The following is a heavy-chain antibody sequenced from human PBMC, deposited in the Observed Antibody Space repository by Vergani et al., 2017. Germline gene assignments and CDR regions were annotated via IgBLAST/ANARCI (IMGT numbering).Heavy chain of an antibody. J-gene: IGHJ5*02. CDR2: IDWDDDK. V-gene: IGHV2-70*20. CDR3: ARTSDYYDSSGYPYHNWFDP. Sequence: QVTLRESGPALVKPTQTLTLTCTFSGFSLSTSGMCVSWVRPPPGKALGWLALIDWDDDKYYSTSLKTRLTIPKDTSKNQVVLTMTHMDPVDTATYYCARTSDYYDSSGYPYHNWFDPWGQGTLVTVSS. D-gene: IGHD3-22*01. CDR1: GFSLSTSGMC.